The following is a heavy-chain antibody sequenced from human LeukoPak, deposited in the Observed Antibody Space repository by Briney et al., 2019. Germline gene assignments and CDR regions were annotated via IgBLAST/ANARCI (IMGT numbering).Heavy chain of an antibody. Sequence: SETLSLTCTVSGGSISNYYWSWIRQPPGKGLEWVAYGDYSGSTNYNPSLKSRVTISVDTSKNQFSLKLSSVTAADTAVYYCATEKAVAGTFDYWGQGTLVTVSS. CDR2: GDYSGST. CDR1: GGSISNYY. J-gene: IGHJ4*02. V-gene: IGHV4-59*01. D-gene: IGHD6-19*01. CDR3: ATEKAVAGTFDY.